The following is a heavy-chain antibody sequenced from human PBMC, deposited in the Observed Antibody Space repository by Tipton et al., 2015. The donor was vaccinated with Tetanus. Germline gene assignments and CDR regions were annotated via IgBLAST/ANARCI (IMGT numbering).Heavy chain of an antibody. CDR1: GGLITTGGYS. CDR3: ARWGDASGSTNLYAFDI. D-gene: IGHD3-10*01. CDR2: IYQTDST. J-gene: IGHJ3*02. Sequence: LRLSCALSGGLITTGGYSWGWIRQTPGQGLEWIGYIYQTDSTYYNPSLSGRVTTSVDTSKNQFSLKMSSVTAADTAVYYCARWGDASGSTNLYAFDIWGQGTMVSVSS. V-gene: IGHV4-30-2*02.